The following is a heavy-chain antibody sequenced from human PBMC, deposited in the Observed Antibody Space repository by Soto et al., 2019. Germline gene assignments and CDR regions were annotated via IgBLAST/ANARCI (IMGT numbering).Heavy chain of an antibody. Sequence: EVQLVESGGGVVQPGGSLRLSCAASGFTLNCRAIHWFRQAPGKGLVWVSGIDNAGTDSTYAGSVQGRFTSSRENAKNMLYLHMKSLRGEDTAVYYCARGWFGPDVWGKGTSVTVSS. CDR1: GFTLNCRA. V-gene: IGHV3-74*01. J-gene: IGHJ6*04. CDR2: IDNAGTDS. CDR3: ARGWFGPDV. D-gene: IGHD3-10*01.